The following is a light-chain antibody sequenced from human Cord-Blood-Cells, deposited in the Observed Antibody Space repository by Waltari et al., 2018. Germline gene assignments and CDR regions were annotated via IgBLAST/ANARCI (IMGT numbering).Light chain of an antibody. V-gene: IGKV1-5*03. CDR1: QSISSW. J-gene: IGKJ1*01. CDR3: QQYNSYSRT. CDR2: KAS. Sequence: DIQMTQSPSTLSASVGDRVTITCRASQSISSWLAWYQQKPGKAPKLLIYKASSLESGVPXXFXGXXSGTEFTLTISSLQXDXXATYYCQQYNSYSRTFGQGTKVEIK.